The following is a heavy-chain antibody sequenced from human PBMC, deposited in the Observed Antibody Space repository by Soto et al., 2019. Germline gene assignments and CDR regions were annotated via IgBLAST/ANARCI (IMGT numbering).Heavy chain of an antibody. CDR3: ARDLGYALPDY. V-gene: IGHV1-3*05. D-gene: IGHD2-15*01. CDR2: INAGNGNT. Sequence: QVQLVQSGAEEKKPGASVKVSCKASGYTFTSYAMHWVRQAPGQRLEWMGWINAGNGNTKYSQKFQGRVTITRDTSASTAYMELRNLRSEDTAVYYCARDLGYALPDYWGQGTLVTVSS. J-gene: IGHJ4*02. CDR1: GYTFTSYA.